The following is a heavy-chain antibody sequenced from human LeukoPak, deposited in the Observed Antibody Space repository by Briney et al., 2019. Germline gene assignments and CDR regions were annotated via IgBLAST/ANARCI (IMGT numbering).Heavy chain of an antibody. CDR2: INSRGSYI. CDR1: GFTFTSYT. Sequence: PGGSLRLSCAASGFTFTSYTMNWVRLAPGKGLECVSSINSRGSYIYYADSVKGRFTISRDNAKNSLFLQMNSLRAEDTAIYYCARGMNYYGSGSYLFLGHEGLPLDYWGQGILVTVSS. V-gene: IGHV3-21*01. J-gene: IGHJ4*02. D-gene: IGHD3-10*01. CDR3: ARGMNYYGSGSYLFLGHEGLPLDY.